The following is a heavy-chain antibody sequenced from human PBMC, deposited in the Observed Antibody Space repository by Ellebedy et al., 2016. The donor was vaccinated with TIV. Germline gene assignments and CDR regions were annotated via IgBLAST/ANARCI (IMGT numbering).Heavy chain of an antibody. CDR1: GFTVGNNY. CDR2: IYSGGST. V-gene: IGHV3-53*01. D-gene: IGHD6-19*01. CDR3: AREGSAWYVN. Sequence: GESLKISXAASGFTVGNNYMMWVRLAPGKGLEWVSLIYSGGSTYYADSVRGRFTISRDSSKNTLFLQMNSLRAEDTAVYYCAREGSAWYVNWGQGTLVTVSS. J-gene: IGHJ4*02.